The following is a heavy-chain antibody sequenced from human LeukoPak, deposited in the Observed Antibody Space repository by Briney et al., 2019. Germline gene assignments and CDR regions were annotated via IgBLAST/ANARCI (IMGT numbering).Heavy chain of an antibody. CDR3: ARSIFGVVRYFDY. CDR1: GYTFTSYD. J-gene: IGHJ4*02. V-gene: IGHV1-8*01. Sequence: GASVKVSCKASGYTFTSYDINWVRQATGQGPEWMGWMNPNSGNTGYAQKFQGRVTSTRNTSISTAYMELSSLRSEDTAVYYCARSIFGVVRYFDYWGQGTLVTVSS. D-gene: IGHD3-3*01. CDR2: MNPNSGNT.